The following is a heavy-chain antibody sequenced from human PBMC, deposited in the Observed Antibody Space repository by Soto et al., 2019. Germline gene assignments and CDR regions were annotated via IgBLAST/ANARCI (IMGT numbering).Heavy chain of an antibody. CDR2: MNPNSGNT. CDR3: ARGLHSSSWKDRDDYYYGMDV. D-gene: IGHD6-13*01. CDR1: GYTFTSYH. V-gene: IGHV1-8*01. J-gene: IGHJ6*02. Sequence: ASVKVSCKASGYTFTSYHINWVRQDTGQGLEWMGWMNPNSGNTGYAQKFQGRVTMTRNTSISTAYMELSSLRSEDTAVYYCARGLHSSSWKDRDDYYYGMDVWGQGTTVTVSS.